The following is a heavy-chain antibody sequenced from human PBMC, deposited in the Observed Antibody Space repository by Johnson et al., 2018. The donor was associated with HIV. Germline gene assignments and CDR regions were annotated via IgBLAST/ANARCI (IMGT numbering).Heavy chain of an antibody. Sequence: QVQLVESGGGVVQPGRSLRLSCAASGFTFSSYGMHWVRQAPGKGLEWVAVISYDGSNKYYADSVKGRFTMSRDNSKNRLYLQMNRRRVEDTAVYYCGWQLACWNDAFDIWGQGTMVTVSS. CDR2: ISYDGSNK. J-gene: IGHJ3*02. CDR1: GFTFSSYG. CDR3: GWQLACWNDAFDI. D-gene: IGHD6-6*01. V-gene: IGHV3-30*03.